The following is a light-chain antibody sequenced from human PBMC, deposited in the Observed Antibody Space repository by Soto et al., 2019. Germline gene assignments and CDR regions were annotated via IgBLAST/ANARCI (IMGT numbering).Light chain of an antibody. CDR3: QQYGGSPRVT. CDR1: QSVSDNH. Sequence: EIVLTQSPGTLSLSPGERATLSCRASQSVSDNHLAWYQQKPGQAPRLLIYGASSRATGIPDRFSGSGSGTDFTLTISRLEPDDFAVYYCQQYGGSPRVTFGGGTKVEIK. J-gene: IGKJ4*01. CDR2: GAS. V-gene: IGKV3-20*01.